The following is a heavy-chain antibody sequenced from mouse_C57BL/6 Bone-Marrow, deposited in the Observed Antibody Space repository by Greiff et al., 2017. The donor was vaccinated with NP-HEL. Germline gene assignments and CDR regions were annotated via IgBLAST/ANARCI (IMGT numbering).Heavy chain of an antibody. Sequence: VMLVESGPGLVAPSQSLSITCTVSGFSLTSYAISWVRQPPGKGLEWLGVIWTGGGTNYNSALKSRLSISKDNSKSQVFLKMNSLQTDDTARYYCARFITTVVALYYYAMDYWGQGTSVTVSS. V-gene: IGHV2-9-1*01. CDR3: ARFITTVVALYYYAMDY. D-gene: IGHD1-1*01. CDR2: IWTGGGT. CDR1: GFSLTSYA. J-gene: IGHJ4*01.